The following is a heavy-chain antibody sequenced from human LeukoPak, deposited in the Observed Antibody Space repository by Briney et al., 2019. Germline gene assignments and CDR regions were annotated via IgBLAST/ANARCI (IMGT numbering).Heavy chain of an antibody. CDR3: ARLAPGNYDIWTGDPKVVFDY. V-gene: IGHV4-59*01. J-gene: IGHJ4*02. CDR2: VHSSGST. CDR1: GGAISSFF. D-gene: IGHD3-9*01. Sequence: KASETLSLTCTVSGGAISSFFWSWIRQPPGKGLEWIGYVHSSGSTKYNHSLKSRLIISVDMSKNQFSLKLRSVSVADTAVYYCARLAPGNYDIWTGDPKVVFDYWGQGALVTVSS.